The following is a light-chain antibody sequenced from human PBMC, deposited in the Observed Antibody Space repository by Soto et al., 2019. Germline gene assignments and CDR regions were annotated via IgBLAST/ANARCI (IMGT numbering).Light chain of an antibody. CDR1: QGISSY. CDR2: AAS. V-gene: IGKV1-9*01. J-gene: IGKJ1*01. Sequence: DIQMTQSPSTLSASVGGRVTITCLASQGISSYLAWYQQKPGKAPKLLIYAASTLQSGVPARFSASGSGTDFTLTISDVQPEDFALYYCHQRQSWPRTFGQGTKVDIK. CDR3: HQRQSWPRT.